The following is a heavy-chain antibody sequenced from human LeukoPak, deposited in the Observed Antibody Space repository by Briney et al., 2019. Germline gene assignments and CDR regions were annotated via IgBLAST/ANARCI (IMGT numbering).Heavy chain of an antibody. CDR3: ARDHVDTAMLISRVAVYYGMDA. Sequence: GGSLRLSCAASGFPFSDYAMNWVRQAPGQGLEWVSSISYSGTSTYYAGSVKGRFTISRDNSKNTLYLQMNSLRAEDTAVYYCARDHVDTAMLISRVAVYYGMDAWGQGTTVTVSS. J-gene: IGHJ6*02. D-gene: IGHD5-18*01. CDR2: ISYSGTST. V-gene: IGHV3-23*01. CDR1: GFPFSDYA.